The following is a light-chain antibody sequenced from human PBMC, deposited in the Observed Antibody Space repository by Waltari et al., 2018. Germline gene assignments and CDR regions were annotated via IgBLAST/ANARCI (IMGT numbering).Light chain of an antibody. CDR2: GAS. V-gene: IGKV3-20*01. Sequence: EIVLTQSPGTLSLSPGERATLSCRASQSVSSSYLAWYQQKPGQAPRLLIYGASSRATDIPDRFSGRGSVTDFTLTISRLEPEDFAVYYCQQYGSSTWTFGQGTKVEIK. CDR1: QSVSSSY. J-gene: IGKJ1*01. CDR3: QQYGSSTWT.